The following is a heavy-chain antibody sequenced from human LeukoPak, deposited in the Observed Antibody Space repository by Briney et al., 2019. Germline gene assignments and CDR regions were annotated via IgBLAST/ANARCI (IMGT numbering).Heavy chain of an antibody. CDR3: ARDLWYGQGWFDP. CDR2: INAGSGNT. V-gene: IGHV1-3*01. J-gene: IGHJ5*02. CDR1: GSAFTCYA. Sequence: ASVKVSCKASGSAFTCYAMHCDRQGPGQGLEWMGWINAGSGNTKYSQKFQGRVTITRDTSAITAYVELSSLRSEYTAVYYCARDLWYGQGWFDPWGQGTLVTVCS. D-gene: IGHD2-15*01.